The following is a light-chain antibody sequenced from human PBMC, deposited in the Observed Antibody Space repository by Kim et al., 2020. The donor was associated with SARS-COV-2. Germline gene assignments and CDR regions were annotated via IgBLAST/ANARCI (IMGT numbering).Light chain of an antibody. CDR1: SSDVGGYDY. CDR3: CSYAGSYTWV. CDR2: DVR. V-gene: IGLV2-11*01. J-gene: IGLJ3*02. Sequence: SVLTQPRSVSGSPGQSVTISCTGTSSDVGGYDYVSWYQQHPGKAPKLMIYDVRMRPSGVPDRFSGSKSGNTASLTISGLQAEDEADYYCCSYAGSYTWVFGGGTKVTVL.